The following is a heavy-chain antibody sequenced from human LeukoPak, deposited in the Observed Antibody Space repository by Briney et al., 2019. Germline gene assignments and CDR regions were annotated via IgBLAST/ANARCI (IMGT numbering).Heavy chain of an antibody. J-gene: IGHJ4*02. CDR1: GYSFTSYD. CDR3: AREGGQAAELDN. V-gene: IGHV1-8*01. D-gene: IGHD6-25*01. CDR2: MTPNNGNR. Sequence: AAVKVSCKASGYSFTSYDIHWVGQAPGQGLGWMGWMTPNNGNRGHAQKFQGRVTLTRDTSTGTAYMELSSLTSADTAIYFCAREGGQAAELDNWGQGTQVTVSS.